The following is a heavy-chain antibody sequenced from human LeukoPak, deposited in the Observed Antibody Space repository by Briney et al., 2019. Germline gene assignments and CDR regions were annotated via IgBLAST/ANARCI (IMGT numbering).Heavy chain of an antibody. Sequence: GGSLRLSCAASGFTFSSYWMSWVRQAPGKGLEWVANIKQEGSEKYYVDSVKGRFTISRDNAKNSLYLKMNSLRAEDTAVYYCARDFRMLGSYRYTDPLYFDYWGQGTLVTVSS. V-gene: IGHV3-7*01. J-gene: IGHJ4*02. CDR3: ARDFRMLGSYRYTDPLYFDY. D-gene: IGHD3-16*02. CDR1: GFTFSSYW. CDR2: IKQEGSEK.